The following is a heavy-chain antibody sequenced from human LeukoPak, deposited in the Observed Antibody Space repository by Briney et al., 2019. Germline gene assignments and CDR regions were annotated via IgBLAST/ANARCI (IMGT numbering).Heavy chain of an antibody. D-gene: IGHD3-10*02. J-gene: IGHJ3*02. CDR1: GASISNYY. CDR3: ASYVRGVITAFDM. Sequence: KPSETLSLTCTVSGASISNYYWSWIRQPPGKGLEWIGSIYYSGSTYYNPSLKSRVTISVDTSKNQFSLKLSSVTAADTAMYYCASYVRGVITAFDMWGQGTMVTVSS. V-gene: IGHV4-59*05. CDR2: IYYSGST.